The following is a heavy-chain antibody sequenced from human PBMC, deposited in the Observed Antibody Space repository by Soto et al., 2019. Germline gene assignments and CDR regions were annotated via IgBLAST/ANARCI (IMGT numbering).Heavy chain of an antibody. Sequence: DTLSLTCTVSAGSISSSSYYWGWIRQPPGKGLEWIGSIYYSGSTYYNPSLKSRVTISVDTSKNQFSLKLSSVTAADTAVYYCEVELVQVPENGMDVWGQGTTVTVSS. V-gene: IGHV4-39*01. J-gene: IGHJ6*02. CDR2: IYYSGST. CDR3: EVELVQVPENGMDV. CDR1: AGSISSSSYY. D-gene: IGHD6-13*01.